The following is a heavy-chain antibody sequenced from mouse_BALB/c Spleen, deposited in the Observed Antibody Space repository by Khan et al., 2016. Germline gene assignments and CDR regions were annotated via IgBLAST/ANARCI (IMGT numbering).Heavy chain of an antibody. J-gene: IGHJ3*01. CDR2: IDPENGNT. CDR1: GFNIKDYY. D-gene: IGHD2-3*01. Sequence: EVQLQESGAELVRPWALVKLSCKASGFNIKDYYMHWVKQRPEQGLEWIGWIDPENGNTIYDPKFQGKASITADTSTNTAYLQVSNLTTEDTAVYYCALDGSWFAYWGQGTLVTVSA. V-gene: IGHV14-1*02. CDR3: ALDGSWFAY.